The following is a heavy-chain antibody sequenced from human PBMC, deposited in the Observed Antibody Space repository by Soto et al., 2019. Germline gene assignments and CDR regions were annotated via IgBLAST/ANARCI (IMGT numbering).Heavy chain of an antibody. CDR1: GYTFTSYY. CDR2: INPSGGST. D-gene: IGHD6-13*01. Sequence: GASVKVSCKASGYTFTSYYMHWVRQAPGQGLEWMGIINPSGGSTSYAQKFQGRSTISRDNSKNSLYLQMNSLRTEDTALYYCAKGNLRIAAAARRLDAFDIWGQGTMVTVSS. V-gene: IGHV1-46*01. J-gene: IGHJ3*02. CDR3: AKGNLRIAAAARRLDAFDI.